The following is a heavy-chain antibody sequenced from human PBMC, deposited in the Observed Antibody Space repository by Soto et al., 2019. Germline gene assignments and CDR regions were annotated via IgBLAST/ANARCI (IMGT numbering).Heavy chain of an antibody. Sequence: VQLVESGGGLVQPGGSLKLSCAVSGFTFSDYYMSWIRQAPGKGLEWVSYISSSGSTIYYADSVKGRFTISRDNAKNSLYLQMNSLRAEDTAVYYCARTYCGGDCYSEYFQHWGQGTLVTVSS. V-gene: IGHV3-11*01. CDR3: ARTYCGGDCYSEYFQH. CDR1: GFTFSDYY. J-gene: IGHJ1*01. CDR2: ISSSGSTI. D-gene: IGHD2-21*02.